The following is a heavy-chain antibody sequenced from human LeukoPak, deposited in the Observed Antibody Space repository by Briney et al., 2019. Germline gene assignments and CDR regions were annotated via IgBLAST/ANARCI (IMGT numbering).Heavy chain of an antibody. Sequence: SETLSLTCTVSGGSISSYYWSWIRQPPGKGLEWIGYIYYSGSTNYNPSLKSRVTISVDTSKNQFSLKLSSVTAADTAVYYCARTTYYYDSSGYYVGVDYFDYRGQGTLVTVSP. J-gene: IGHJ4*02. CDR1: GGSISSYY. CDR2: IYYSGST. CDR3: ARTTYYYDSSGYYVGVDYFDY. V-gene: IGHV4-59*01. D-gene: IGHD3-22*01.